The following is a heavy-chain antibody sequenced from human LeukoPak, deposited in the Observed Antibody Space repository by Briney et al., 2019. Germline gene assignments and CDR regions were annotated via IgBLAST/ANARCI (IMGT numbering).Heavy chain of an antibody. J-gene: IGHJ4*02. V-gene: IGHV3-23*01. D-gene: IGHD2-15*01. Sequence: GGSLRLSCAASGFTFSYYAMSWVRQAPGKGLEWVSGISGSGGSTNYADSVKGRFTMSRGNSKNTLYLQMNSLRAEDTAVYYCARKGDVAVVAATPFEYWGQGTLVTVSS. CDR2: ISGSGGST. CDR1: GFTFSYYA. CDR3: ARKGDVAVVAATPFEY.